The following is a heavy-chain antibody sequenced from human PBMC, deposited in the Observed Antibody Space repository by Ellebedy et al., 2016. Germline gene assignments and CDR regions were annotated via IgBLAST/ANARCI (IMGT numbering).Heavy chain of an antibody. CDR2: VTPSGST. CDR1: GGPFSASW. Sequence: SETLSLXXAVYGGPFSASWWSWIRQPPGKGLEWIGEVTPSGSTNYSPSLKSRVTISGDRSNNQFSLKLSSVTAADTAVYYCAVHPVDFDFWGQGSLVTVSS. V-gene: IGHV4-34*01. CDR3: AVHPVDFDF. J-gene: IGHJ4*02.